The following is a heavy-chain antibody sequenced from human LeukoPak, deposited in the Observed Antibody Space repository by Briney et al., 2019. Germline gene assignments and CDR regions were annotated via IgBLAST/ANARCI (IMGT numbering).Heavy chain of an antibody. CDR2: ISGSGGST. D-gene: IGHD1-26*01. Sequence: PGGSLRLSCAASGFTFSSYAMSWVRQAPGKGLEWVSAISGSGGSTYYADSVKGRFTVSRDNSKNTLYLQMNSLRAEDTAVYYCARGDLVGPTGGWGQGTLVTVSS. J-gene: IGHJ4*02. CDR3: ARGDLVGPTGG. CDR1: GFTFSSYA. V-gene: IGHV3-23*01.